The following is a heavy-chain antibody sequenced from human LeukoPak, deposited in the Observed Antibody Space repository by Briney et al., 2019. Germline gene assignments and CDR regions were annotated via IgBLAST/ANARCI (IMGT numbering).Heavy chain of an antibody. J-gene: IGHJ3*02. CDR1: GFTFSSYS. V-gene: IGHV3-21*01. CDR2: ISSSSSYI. D-gene: IGHD3-9*01. Sequence: GGSLRLSCAASGFTFSSYSMNWVRQAPGKGLEWVSSISSSSSYIYYADSVKGRFTISRDNAKNSLYLQMNSLRAEDTAVYYCARGCYDILTGYYIYAFDIWGQGTMVTVSS. CDR3: ARGCYDILTGYYIYAFDI.